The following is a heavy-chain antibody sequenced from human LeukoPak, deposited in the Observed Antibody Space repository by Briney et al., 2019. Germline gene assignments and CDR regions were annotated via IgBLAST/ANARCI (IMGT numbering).Heavy chain of an antibody. Sequence: GGSLRLSCAASGFTFSGSAVHWVRQASGRGLEWVGRIGREAKNYATAYAAPVKGRLTISRDDSKNTAYLQMNSLKTEDTAVYYCTSPITPEPYDCYNGMDVWGQGTTITVSS. CDR2: IGREAKNYAT. J-gene: IGHJ6*02. D-gene: IGHD3-16*01. CDR3: TSPITPEPYDCYNGMDV. CDR1: GFTFSGSA. V-gene: IGHV3-73*01.